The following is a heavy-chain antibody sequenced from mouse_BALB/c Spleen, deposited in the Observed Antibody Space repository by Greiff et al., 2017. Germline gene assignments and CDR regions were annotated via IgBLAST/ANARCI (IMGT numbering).Heavy chain of an antibody. D-gene: IGHD1-1*01. V-gene: IGHV5-9-4*01. CDR3: ARVENYYGSSLPYAMDY. Sequence: EVQRVESGGGLVKPGGSLKLSCAASGFTFSSYAMSWVRQSPEKRLEWVAEISSGGSYTYYPDTVTGRFTISRDNAKNTLYLEMSSLRSEDTAMYYCARVENYYGSSLPYAMDYWGQGTSVTVSS. J-gene: IGHJ4*01. CDR1: GFTFSSYA. CDR2: ISSGGSYT.